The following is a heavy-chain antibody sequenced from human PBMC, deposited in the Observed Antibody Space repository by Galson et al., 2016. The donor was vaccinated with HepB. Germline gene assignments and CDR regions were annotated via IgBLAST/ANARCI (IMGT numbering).Heavy chain of an antibody. J-gene: IGHJ5*02. V-gene: IGHV3-74*01. CDR1: GFTFSRYW. CDR2: INSDGSSS. CDR3: ARLVGFRTWDWFDP. D-gene: IGHD1-26*01. Sequence: SLRLSCAASGFTFSRYWMHWVRHAPGKGLVWVSRINSDGSSSSYADSVKGRFTISRDIAKNTLYLEMNSLRAEDTATYYCARLVGFRTWDWFDPWGQGTLVTVSS.